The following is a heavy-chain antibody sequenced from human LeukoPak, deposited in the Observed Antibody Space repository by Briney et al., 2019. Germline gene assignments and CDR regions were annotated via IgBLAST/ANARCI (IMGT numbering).Heavy chain of an antibody. V-gene: IGHV1-69*13. CDR3: ARDSSSWYEVDWFDP. Sequence: SVKVSCKASGGTFSSYAISWVRQAPGQGLEWMGGIIPIFGTANYAQKFQGRVTITADESTSTAYMELSSLRSKDTAVYYCARDSSSWYEVDWFDPWGQGTLVTVSS. D-gene: IGHD6-13*01. J-gene: IGHJ5*02. CDR1: GGTFSSYA. CDR2: IIPIFGTA.